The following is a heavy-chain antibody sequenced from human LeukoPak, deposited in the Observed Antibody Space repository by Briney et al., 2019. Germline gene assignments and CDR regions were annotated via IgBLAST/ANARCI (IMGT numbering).Heavy chain of an antibody. D-gene: IGHD5-24*01. V-gene: IGHV3-7*01. CDR1: GFTFSNDW. J-gene: IGHJ4*02. CDR3: ARDMGWQQFDQ. CDR2: IKTDGGET. Sequence: GGSLRLSCAASGFTFSNDWMSWVRQAPGQGLEWVANIKTDGGETYYIESVKGRFTISRDNARNSLYLQMNGLTVDDTAVYYCARDMGWQQFDQWGQGTLVTVSS.